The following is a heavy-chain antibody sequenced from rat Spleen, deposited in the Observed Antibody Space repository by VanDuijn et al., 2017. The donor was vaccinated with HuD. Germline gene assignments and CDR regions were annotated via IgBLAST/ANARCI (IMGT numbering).Heavy chain of an antibody. CDR2: IWTAGST. CDR3: ARDRYVDYGLGHFDY. CDR1: GFSLTSYN. V-gene: IGHV2-30*01. J-gene: IGHJ2*01. Sequence: QVQLKESGPGLVQPSQTLSLTCTVSGFSLTSYNVHWVRQPTGKGLAWLGIIWTAGSTDYNSALRSRLSISRDTSKSQVFLKMNSLQTEDIATYYCARDRYVDYGLGHFDYWGQGVMVTVSS. D-gene: IGHD1-6*01.